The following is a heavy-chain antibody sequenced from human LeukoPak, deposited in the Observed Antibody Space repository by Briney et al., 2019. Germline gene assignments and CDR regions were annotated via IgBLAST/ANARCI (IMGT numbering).Heavy chain of an antibody. Sequence: ASVKVSCKASGYTFTDYYMHWVRQAPGQGFEWMGWINPNDGDTNYAQKFQGRVTMTRDTSISTAHMEVSRLRSDDTAVYYCARADFLYCSSSTCLLDCWGQGTLVTVSS. J-gene: IGHJ4*02. D-gene: IGHD2-2*01. CDR2: INPNDGDT. CDR1: GYTFTDYY. CDR3: ARADFLYCSSSTCLLDC. V-gene: IGHV1-2*02.